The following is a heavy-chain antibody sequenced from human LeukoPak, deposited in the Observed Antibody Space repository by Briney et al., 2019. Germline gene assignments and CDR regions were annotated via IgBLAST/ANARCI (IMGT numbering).Heavy chain of an antibody. Sequence: PGGSLRLSCAASGFTVSSNNMNWVRQAPGKGLEWVSVIYSGGRTYYTDSVKGRSTISRDNSKNMVYLQMNSLRVEDTAVYYCARPSDSDGFDIWGQGTMVTVSS. CDR3: ARPSDSDGFDI. CDR2: IYSGGRT. V-gene: IGHV3-66*04. J-gene: IGHJ3*02. CDR1: GFTVSSNN.